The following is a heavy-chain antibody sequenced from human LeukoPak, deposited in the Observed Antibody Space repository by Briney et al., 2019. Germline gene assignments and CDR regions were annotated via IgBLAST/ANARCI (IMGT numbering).Heavy chain of an antibody. J-gene: IGHJ4*02. CDR3: AKDRFVAAAANHFDY. D-gene: IGHD6-13*01. V-gene: IGHV3-30*02. Sequence: GGSLRLSCAASGFTFSNYGMHWVRQAPGKGLEWVAFIWYDGRNKYYADSVKGRFTISRDNSKNTLYLQMNRLRAEDTAVYYCAKDRFVAAAANHFDYWGQGTLVTVSS. CDR2: IWYDGRNK. CDR1: GFTFSNYG.